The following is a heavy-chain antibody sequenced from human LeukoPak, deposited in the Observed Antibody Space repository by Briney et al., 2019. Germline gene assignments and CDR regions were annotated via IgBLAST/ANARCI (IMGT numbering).Heavy chain of an antibody. Sequence: SETLSLTCAVYGGSFSGYYWSWIRQPPGKGLGWIGEINHSGSTNYNPSLKSRVTISVDTSKNQFSLKLSSVTAADTAVYYCARVERLSGFWEVGTTSSRGRPAGRRAFDIWGQGTMVTVSS. CDR1: GGSFSGYY. J-gene: IGHJ3*02. CDR2: INHSGST. D-gene: IGHD1-26*01. CDR3: ARVERLSGFWEVGTTSSRGRPAGRRAFDI. V-gene: IGHV4-34*01.